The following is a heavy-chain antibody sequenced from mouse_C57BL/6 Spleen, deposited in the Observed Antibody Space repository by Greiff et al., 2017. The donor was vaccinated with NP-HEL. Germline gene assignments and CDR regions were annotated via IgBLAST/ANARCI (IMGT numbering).Heavy chain of an antibody. V-gene: IGHV5-12*01. CDR1: GFTFSDYY. Sequence: EVQRVESGGGLVQPGGSLKLSCAASGFTFSDYYMYWVRQTPEKRLEWVAYISNGGGSTYYPDTVKGRFTISRDNAKNTLYRQMSRLKSEDTAMYYCARHVDYGNYFDYWGQGTTLTVSS. CDR2: ISNGGGST. D-gene: IGHD2-1*01. CDR3: ARHVDYGNYFDY. J-gene: IGHJ2*01.